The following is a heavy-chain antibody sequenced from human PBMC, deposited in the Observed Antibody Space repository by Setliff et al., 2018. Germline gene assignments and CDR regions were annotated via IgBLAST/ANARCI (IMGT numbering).Heavy chain of an antibody. J-gene: IGHJ4*02. Sequence: GGSLRLSCAASGFTFSSYSMNWVRQAPGKGLEWVSYINTGDDIIYYAPSVKGRFTISRDNAKNSLFLQMNSLRADDTAVYYCVRDSPIRLGVLHSWGQGTLVTVSS. CDR1: GFTFSSYS. CDR2: INTGDDII. V-gene: IGHV3-48*04. D-gene: IGHD2-8*02. CDR3: VRDSPIRLGVLHS.